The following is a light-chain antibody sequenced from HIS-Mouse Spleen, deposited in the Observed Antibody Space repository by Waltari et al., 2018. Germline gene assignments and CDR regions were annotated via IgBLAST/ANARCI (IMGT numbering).Light chain of an antibody. Sequence: SSKLTQDPAVSVALGQTVRITCQGDSLRSYYASWYQQKPGQAPVLVIYGKNNRPSGIPDRFSGSSSGNTASLTITGAQAEDEADYYCNSRDSSGNHLEFGGGTKLTVL. J-gene: IGLJ3*02. V-gene: IGLV3-19*01. CDR3: NSRDSSGNHLE. CDR2: GKN. CDR1: SLRSYY.